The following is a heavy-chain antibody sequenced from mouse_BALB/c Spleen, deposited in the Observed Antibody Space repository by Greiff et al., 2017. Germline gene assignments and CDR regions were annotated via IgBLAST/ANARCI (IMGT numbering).Heavy chain of an antibody. V-gene: IGHV10-1*02. Sequence: EVKLMESGGGLVQPKGSLKLSCAASGFTFNTYAMNWVRQAPGKGLEWVARIRSKSNNYATYYADSVKDRFTISRDDSQSMLYLQMNNLITEDTAMYYCVRHDYDYWGQGTTLTVSS. CDR2: IRSKSNNYAT. CDR1: GFTFNTYA. D-gene: IGHD2-4*01. CDR3: VRHDYDY. J-gene: IGHJ2*01.